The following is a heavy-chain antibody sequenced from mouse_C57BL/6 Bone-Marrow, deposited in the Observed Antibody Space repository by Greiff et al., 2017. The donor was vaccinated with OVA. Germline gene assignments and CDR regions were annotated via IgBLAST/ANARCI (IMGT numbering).Heavy chain of an antibody. J-gene: IGHJ4*01. CDR1: GYAFTNYL. V-gene: IGHV1-54*01. CDR2: INPGSGGT. CDR3: GTAQATYYAMDY. D-gene: IGHD3-2*02. Sequence: VQLQQSGAELVRPGTSVKVSCKASGYAFTNYLIEWVKQRPGQGLEWIGVINPGSGGTNYNEKFKGKATLTADKSSSTAYMQLSSLASEVSAVCVCGTAQATYYAMDYWGQGTSVTVSS.